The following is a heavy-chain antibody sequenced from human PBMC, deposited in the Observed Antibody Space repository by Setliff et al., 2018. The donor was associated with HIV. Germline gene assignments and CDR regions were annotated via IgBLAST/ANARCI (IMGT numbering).Heavy chain of an antibody. V-gene: IGHV4-59*11. CDR2: LSYTGST. Sequence: SETLSLTCTVSGGSISSRSWSWIRQPPGKGLEWIGYLSYTGSTNYNPSLKSRVTMSVDTSKNHFSLTLNSVTAADTAVYYCARFPGSLTYFDYWGQGTLVTVSS. D-gene: IGHD3-10*01. CDR3: ARFPGSLTYFDY. J-gene: IGHJ4*02. CDR1: GGSISSRS.